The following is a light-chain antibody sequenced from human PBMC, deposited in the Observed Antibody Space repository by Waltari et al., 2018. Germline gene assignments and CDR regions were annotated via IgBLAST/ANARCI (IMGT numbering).Light chain of an antibody. Sequence: EIQMTLSPSSLSASVGDRVTITCQASQDIRKNLNGFQQKPGKAPQVLCFDASNSQAAVPSRFSGSGSGTDFAFTISSLQPEDIGTYYCQQYANLPLTFGGGTRVEIK. J-gene: IGKJ4*01. V-gene: IGKV1-33*01. CDR2: DAS. CDR1: QDIRKN. CDR3: QQYANLPLT.